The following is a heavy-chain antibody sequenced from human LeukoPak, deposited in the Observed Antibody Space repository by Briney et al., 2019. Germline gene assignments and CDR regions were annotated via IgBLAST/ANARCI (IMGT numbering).Heavy chain of an antibody. CDR3: AKHRSGWLRDDAFDI. V-gene: IGHV3-23*01. CDR1: GFTFSSYA. Sequence: TGGSLRLSCAASGFTFSSYAMSWVREAPGKGLEWVSAISGSGGSTYYADSVKGRFTISRDNSKNTLYLQMNSLRAEDTAVYYCAKHRSGWLRDDAFDIWGQGTMVTVSS. CDR2: ISGSGGST. D-gene: IGHD6-19*01. J-gene: IGHJ3*02.